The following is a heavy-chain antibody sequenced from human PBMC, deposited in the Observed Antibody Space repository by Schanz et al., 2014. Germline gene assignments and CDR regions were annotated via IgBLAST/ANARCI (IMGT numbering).Heavy chain of an antibody. Sequence: EVQLVESGGGLVQPGGSLRLSCAASTFTFSTDAMSWVRQAPGKGLEWVANIKKDGSEKYYVDSVTGRFTISRDSSKNTLFLQMNSLRTEDTAVYYCARLDPYCRSGTCSRAFDFWGQGTLVTVSS. V-gene: IGHV3-7*01. J-gene: IGHJ4*02. CDR1: TFTFSTDA. CDR3: ARLDPYCRSGTCSRAFDF. D-gene: IGHD2-15*01. CDR2: IKKDGSEK.